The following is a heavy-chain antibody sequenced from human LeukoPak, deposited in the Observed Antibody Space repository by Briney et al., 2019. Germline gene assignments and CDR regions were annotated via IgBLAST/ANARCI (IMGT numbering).Heavy chain of an antibody. CDR1: GFTFSSYW. Sequence: PGGSLRLSRAASGFTFSSYWMHWVRQAPGKGLVWVSRIKTDGSNTNYADSVKGRFTISRDNSKNTLYLQMNSLRAEDTAVYYCAKGVPPAGYFDHWGQGTLVTVSS. D-gene: IGHD2-2*01. J-gene: IGHJ4*02. V-gene: IGHV3-74*01. CDR3: AKGVPPAGYFDH. CDR2: IKTDGSNT.